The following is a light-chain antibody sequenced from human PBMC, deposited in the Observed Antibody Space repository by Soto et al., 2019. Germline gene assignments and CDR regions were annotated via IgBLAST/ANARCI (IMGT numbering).Light chain of an antibody. CDR2: KAS. CDR1: QSISSW. V-gene: IGKV1-5*03. CDR3: QQYNSYPWT. J-gene: IGKJ1*01. Sequence: DIQMTQSPSTLSASVGDSVSINCRASQSISSWLAWYQQKPGKAPKLLIYKASTLESGVPSNFSGSGSGTEFTLTISSLQPEDFATYYCQQYNSYPWTFGQGTKVDI.